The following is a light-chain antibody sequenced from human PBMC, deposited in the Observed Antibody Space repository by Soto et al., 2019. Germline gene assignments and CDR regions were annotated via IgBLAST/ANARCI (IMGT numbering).Light chain of an antibody. Sequence: EIVLTQSPGTLSLSPGGRATLSCRASQSVRSSYLAWYQQKPGQAPRLLIYGASSRATDIPDRFSGSGSGTDFTLTISRLEPEDSAVYYCQQYGSSPSITFGQGTRLEIQ. V-gene: IGKV3-20*01. J-gene: IGKJ5*01. CDR2: GAS. CDR1: QSVRSSY. CDR3: QQYGSSPSIT.